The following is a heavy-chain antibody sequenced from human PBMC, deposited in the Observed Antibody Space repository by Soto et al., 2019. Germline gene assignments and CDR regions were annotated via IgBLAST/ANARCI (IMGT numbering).Heavy chain of an antibody. CDR1: GYSFTSYW. Sequence: GESLKISCKGSGYSFTSYWIGWVRQMPGKGLEWMGIIYPGDSDTRYSPSFQGQVTISADKSISTAYLPWCSLKDPTTAMCYTASLQGLYYAFLSRYYYFYSGLDGWGQGIAVTGAS. CDR3: ASLQGLYYAFLSRYYYFYSGLDG. CDR2: IYPGDSDT. J-gene: IGHJ6*02. D-gene: IGHD3-3*01. V-gene: IGHV5-51*01.